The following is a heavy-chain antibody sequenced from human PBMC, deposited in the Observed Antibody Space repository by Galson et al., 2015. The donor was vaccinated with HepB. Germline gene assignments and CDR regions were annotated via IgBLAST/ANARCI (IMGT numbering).Heavy chain of an antibody. J-gene: IGHJ3*02. CDR1: GFTFSSYG. V-gene: IGHV3-33*01. CDR2: IWYDGSNK. Sequence: SLRLSCAASGFTFSSYGMHWVRQAPGKGLEWVAVIWYDGSNKYYADSVKGRFTISRDNSKNTLYLQMNSLRAEDTAVYYCARDGKLNPYCSGGSCPFDAFDIWGQGTMVTVSS. D-gene: IGHD2-15*01. CDR3: ARDGKLNPYCSGGSCPFDAFDI.